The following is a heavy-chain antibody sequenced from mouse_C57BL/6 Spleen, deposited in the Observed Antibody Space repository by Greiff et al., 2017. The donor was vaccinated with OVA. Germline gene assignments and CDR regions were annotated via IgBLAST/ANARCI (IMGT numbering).Heavy chain of an antibody. J-gene: IGHJ4*01. CDR1: GYTFTSYW. Sequence: QVQLQQPGAELVKPGASVKVSCKASGYTFTSYWMHWVKQRPGQGLEWIGRINPSDSDTNSNQKFKGKATLTVDKSSSTAYMQLISLTSEDSAVYYFSILYYSNLYAMDYWGQGTSVTVSA. CDR2: INPSDSDT. D-gene: IGHD2-5*01. V-gene: IGHV1-74*01. CDR3: SILYYSNLYAMDY.